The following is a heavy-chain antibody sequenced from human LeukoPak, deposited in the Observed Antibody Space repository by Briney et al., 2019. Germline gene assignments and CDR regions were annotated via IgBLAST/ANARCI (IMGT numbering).Heavy chain of an antibody. D-gene: IGHD3-9*01. CDR2: ISGSGGST. Sequence: GGSLRLSCAASGFTFSSYAMSWVRQAPGKGLEWVSAISGSGGSTYYADSVKGRFTISRDNSKNTLYLQMNSLRAEDTAVYYCAKDDSVVRLRYFDWLLAAPFDYWGQGTLVTVSS. V-gene: IGHV3-23*01. CDR3: AKDDSVVRLRYFDWLLAAPFDY. CDR1: GFTFSSYA. J-gene: IGHJ4*02.